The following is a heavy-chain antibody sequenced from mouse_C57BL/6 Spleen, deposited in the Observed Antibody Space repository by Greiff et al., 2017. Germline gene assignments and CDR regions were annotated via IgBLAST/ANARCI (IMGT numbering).Heavy chain of an antibody. CDR1: GFTFSSYA. CDR3: TRKKNYYDYDGWYFDV. Sequence: DVMLVESGEGLVKPGGSLKLSCAASGFTFSSYAMSWVRQTPEKRLEWVAYISSGGDYIYDADTVKGRFTISRDNARNTLYLQMSSLKSEDTAMYYCTRKKNYYDYDGWYFDVWGTETTVTVSS. V-gene: IGHV5-9-1*02. J-gene: IGHJ1*03. D-gene: IGHD2-4*01. CDR2: ISSGGDYI.